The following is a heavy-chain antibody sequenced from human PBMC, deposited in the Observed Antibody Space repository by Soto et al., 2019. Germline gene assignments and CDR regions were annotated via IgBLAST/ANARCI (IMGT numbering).Heavy chain of an antibody. CDR1: GFSVTANY. J-gene: IGHJ1*01. Sequence: DVQVVESGGGLIQPGGSLRLSCEVSGFSVTANYMSWVRQAPGKGLEWVSVIYSGGSTYYIDSVKGRFSISRDISKNTLYLQKNSLGAEDTAVYYCHGYGYWGQGTLVTVSS. D-gene: IGHD5-12*01. V-gene: IGHV3-53*01. CDR2: IYSGGST. CDR3: HGYGY.